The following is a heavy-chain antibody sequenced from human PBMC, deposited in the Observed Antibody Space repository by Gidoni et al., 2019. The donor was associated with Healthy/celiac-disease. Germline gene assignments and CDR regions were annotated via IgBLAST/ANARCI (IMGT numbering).Heavy chain of an antibody. CDR3: AARGRVARGFFDY. CDR1: GRSFCGYY. Sequence: QVQLQQWGAGLLKPSETLSLPCAVYGRSFCGYYWSWIRQPPGKGLEWIGEINHSGRTNYNPSLKSRVTISVDTSKNQFALKLSSVTAADTAVYYCAARGRVARGFFDYWGQGTLVTVSS. V-gene: IGHV4-34*01. J-gene: IGHJ4*02. CDR2: INHSGRT. D-gene: IGHD2-15*01.